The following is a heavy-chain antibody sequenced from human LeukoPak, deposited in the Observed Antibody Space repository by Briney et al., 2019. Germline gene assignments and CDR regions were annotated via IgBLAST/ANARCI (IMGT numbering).Heavy chain of an antibody. CDR3: ASGFGEKNWFDP. J-gene: IGHJ5*02. D-gene: IGHD3-10*01. V-gene: IGHV3-48*03. CDR1: GSTFSSYE. CDR2: ISNSGSII. Sequence: GGSLRLSCAASGSTFSSYEMNWVRQAPGKGLEWVSYISNSGSIIHYADSVKGRFTISRDNAKNSLSLQMNSLRAEDTAVYYCASGFGEKNWFDPWGQGTLVTVSS.